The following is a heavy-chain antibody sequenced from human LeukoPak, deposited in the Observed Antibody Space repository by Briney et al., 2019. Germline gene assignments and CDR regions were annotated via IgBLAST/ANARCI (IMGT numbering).Heavy chain of an antibody. CDR3: ARGFHYYGSGSQFDY. D-gene: IGHD3-10*01. J-gene: IGHJ4*02. V-gene: IGHV4-34*01. CDR2: INHSGST. CDR1: GGSLSGYY. Sequence: SETLSLTCAVYGGSLSGYYWSWIRQPPGKGLEWIGEINHSGSTSYNPSLKSRFTISLDTSKNQVSLKLSSVTAADTAVYYCARGFHYYGSGSQFDYWGQGTLVTVYS.